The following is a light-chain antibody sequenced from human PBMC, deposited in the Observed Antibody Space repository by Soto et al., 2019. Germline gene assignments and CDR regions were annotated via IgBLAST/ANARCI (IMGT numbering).Light chain of an antibody. CDR3: LLYYGGAPEV. CDR2: STS. Sequence: QAVVTQEPSLTVSPGGTVTLTCASSTGAVTSDYYPNWFQQKPGRAPTALIYSTSKSRSWTPARFSGSLLGGNAALSLSGVQHEDEAEYYCLLYYGGAPEVFGVGTKLTVL. CDR1: TGAVTSDYY. J-gene: IGLJ2*01. V-gene: IGLV7-43*01.